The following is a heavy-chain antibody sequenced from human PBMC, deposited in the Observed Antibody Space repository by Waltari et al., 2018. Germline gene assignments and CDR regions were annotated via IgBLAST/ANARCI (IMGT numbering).Heavy chain of an antibody. J-gene: IGHJ4*02. CDR3: ARGMSSVWYGPFDY. D-gene: IGHD6-19*01. CDR1: GGSINIYY. Sequence: QVQLQESGPGLVKPSETLSLTCTVSGGSINIYYWSWIRQPPGKGLEWIGYVYYSGNTSYNPSLGSRVTLSADTSKSQVSLRLRSVTAADTAVYYCARGMSSVWYGPFDYWGQGTLVTVSS. V-gene: IGHV4-59*08. CDR2: VYYSGNT.